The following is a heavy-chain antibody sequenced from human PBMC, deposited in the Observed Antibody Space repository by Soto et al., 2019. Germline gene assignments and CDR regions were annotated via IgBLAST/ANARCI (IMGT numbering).Heavy chain of an antibody. Sequence: QARLEQSGGEVKKPGSSVKVSCKASRVAFSKFVTWVRQAPGLGLEWVGGIIPIFGTANYAQKFQGRVTITADESTSTSYMEVNNLRSEDTAVYYCAKVRYSSPMGYYYGMDVWGQGTTVTVSS. CDR2: IIPIFGTA. CDR3: AKVRYSSPMGYYYGMDV. D-gene: IGHD6-19*01. CDR1: RVAFSKFV. V-gene: IGHV1-69*01. J-gene: IGHJ6*02.